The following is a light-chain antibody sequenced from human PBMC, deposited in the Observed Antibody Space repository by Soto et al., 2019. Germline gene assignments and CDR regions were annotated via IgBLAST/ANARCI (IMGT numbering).Light chain of an antibody. CDR1: TSDIGSNT. V-gene: IGLV1-44*01. Sequence: QSVLTQPPSASGTPGQRVTISCSGSTSDIGSNTVSWYQQLPGTAPKLLIHSNDQRPSGVPDRFSGSKSGTSASLAISGLQSEDEAEYYRATWDDRLSGPVFGPGTKLTVL. J-gene: IGLJ1*01. CDR3: ATWDDRLSGPV. CDR2: SND.